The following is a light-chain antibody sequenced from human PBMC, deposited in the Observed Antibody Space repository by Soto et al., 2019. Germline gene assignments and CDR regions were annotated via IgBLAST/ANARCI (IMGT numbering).Light chain of an antibody. V-gene: IGKV1-9*01. Sequence: DIQLTQSPSFLSASVGDRVTIACRASHGINIYLAWYQHKPGKAPKLLIYAASTLQSGVPSRFRVSGSVTEFALTIISLRPEDFASASYPRLHSYVSPLTFGGGTNVEFK. CDR2: AAS. J-gene: IGKJ4*01. CDR1: HGINIY. CDR3: PRLHSYVSPLT.